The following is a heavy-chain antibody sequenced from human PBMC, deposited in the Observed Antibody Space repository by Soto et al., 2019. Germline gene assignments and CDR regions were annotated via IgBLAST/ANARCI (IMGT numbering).Heavy chain of an antibody. CDR1: GGSISSYY. Sequence: SETLSLTCTVSGGSISSYYWSWIRQPPGKGLEWIGYIYYSGSTNYNPSLKSRVTISVDTSKNQFSLKLSSVTAADTAVYYCARRYNWNFDYWGQGTLVTVSS. CDR3: ARRYNWNFDY. V-gene: IGHV4-59*08. D-gene: IGHD1-20*01. J-gene: IGHJ4*02. CDR2: IYYSGST.